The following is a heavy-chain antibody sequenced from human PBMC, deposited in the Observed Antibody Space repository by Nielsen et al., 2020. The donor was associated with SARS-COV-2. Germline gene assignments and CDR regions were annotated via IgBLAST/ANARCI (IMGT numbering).Heavy chain of an antibody. CDR2: ISSSSSTI. D-gene: IGHD3-3*01. Sequence: WIRQPPGKGLEWISYISSSSSTIYYADSVRGRFTISRDNAKNSVFLEMNSLRVDDTAVYFCARDAYDAWGQGTPVTVSS. CDR3: ARDAYDA. V-gene: IGHV3-11*04. J-gene: IGHJ5*02.